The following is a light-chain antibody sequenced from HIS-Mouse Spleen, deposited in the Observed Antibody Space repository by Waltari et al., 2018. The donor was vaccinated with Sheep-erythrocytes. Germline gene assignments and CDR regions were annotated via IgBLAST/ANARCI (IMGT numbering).Light chain of an antibody. J-gene: IGKJ1*01. CDR1: QGISSA. Sequence: AIQLTQSPSSLSASVGARVAITGRASQGISSALAWYQQEQGKAPKLLIYDASSLESGVPSRFSGSGSGTDFTLTISSLQPEDFATYDCQQFNNYPRTFGQGTKVEIK. V-gene: IGKV1D-13*01. CDR2: DAS. CDR3: QQFNNYPRT.